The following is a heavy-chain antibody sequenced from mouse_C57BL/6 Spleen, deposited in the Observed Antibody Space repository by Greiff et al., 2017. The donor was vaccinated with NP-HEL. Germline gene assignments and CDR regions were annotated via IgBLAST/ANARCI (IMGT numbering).Heavy chain of an antibody. CDR3: ARSVYYDYSWFAY. Sequence: VKLVESGPELVKPGASVKISCKASGYAFSSSWMNWVKQRPGKGLEWIGRIYPGDGDTNYNGKFKGKATLTADKSSSTAYMQLSSLTSEDSAVYFCARSVYYDYSWFAYWGQGTLVTVSA. J-gene: IGHJ3*01. CDR2: IYPGDGDT. D-gene: IGHD2-4*01. CDR1: GYAFSSSW. V-gene: IGHV1-82*01.